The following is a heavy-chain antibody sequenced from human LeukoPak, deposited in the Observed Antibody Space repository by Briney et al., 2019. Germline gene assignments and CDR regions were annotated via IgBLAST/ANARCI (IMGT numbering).Heavy chain of an antibody. J-gene: IGHJ3*02. V-gene: IGHV3-23*01. CDR2: ISGSGGST. Sequence: GSLSLSCAASGFSFSSYAMSWVRQAPGKGLEWVSAISGSGGSTYYADSVKGRFTISRDNSKNTLYLQMNSLRAEDTAVYYCAKKDDEEGFDIWGQGTMVTVSS. CDR3: AKKDDEEGFDI. CDR1: GFSFSSYA. D-gene: IGHD2-15*01.